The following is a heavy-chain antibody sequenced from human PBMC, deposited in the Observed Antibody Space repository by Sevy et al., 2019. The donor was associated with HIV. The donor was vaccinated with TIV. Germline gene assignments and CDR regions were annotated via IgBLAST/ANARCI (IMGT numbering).Heavy chain of an antibody. V-gene: IGHV1-69*06. CDR1: GGTFSSYA. Sequence: ASVKVSCKASGGTFSSYAISWVRQAPGQGLEWMGGIIPIFGTANYAQTFQGRVTITADKSTSTAYMELSSLRSEDTAVYYCARSTEGYLVDYWGQGTLVTVSS. D-gene: IGHD5-18*01. CDR3: ARSTEGYLVDY. CDR2: IIPIFGTA. J-gene: IGHJ4*02.